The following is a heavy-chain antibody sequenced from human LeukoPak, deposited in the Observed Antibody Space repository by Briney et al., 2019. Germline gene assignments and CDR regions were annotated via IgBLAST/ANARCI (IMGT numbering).Heavy chain of an antibody. Sequence: PGGSLRLSCAASGFTFSSYSMNWVRQAPGKGLEWVSYISSSSSTIYYADSVKGRFTISRDNAKSSLYLQMNSLRAEDTAVYYCARVFRSSQLTTHFYYYYYMDVWGKGTTVTVSS. D-gene: IGHD4-17*01. V-gene: IGHV3-48*04. CDR1: GFTFSSYS. J-gene: IGHJ6*03. CDR3: ARVFRSSQLTTHFYYYYYMDV. CDR2: ISSSSSTI.